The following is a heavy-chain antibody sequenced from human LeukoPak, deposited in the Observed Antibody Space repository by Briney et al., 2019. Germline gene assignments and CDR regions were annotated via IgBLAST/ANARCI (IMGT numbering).Heavy chain of an antibody. J-gene: IGHJ6*02. CDR1: GGSISSGGYY. Sequence: PSQTLSLTCTVSGGSISSGGYYWSWIRQHPGKGLEWIGYIYYSGSTYYNPSLKSRVTISVDTSKNQFSLKLSSVTAADTAVYYCARGVAVAGTETPYYYYYGMDVWGQGTLVTVSS. CDR3: ARGVAVAGTETPYYYYYGMDV. D-gene: IGHD6-19*01. CDR2: IYYSGST. V-gene: IGHV4-31*03.